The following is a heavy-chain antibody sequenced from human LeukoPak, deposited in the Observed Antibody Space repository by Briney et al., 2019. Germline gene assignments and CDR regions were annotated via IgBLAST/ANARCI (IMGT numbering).Heavy chain of an antibody. V-gene: IGHV4-59*01. Sequence: PSETLSLTCTVSGGSISSYYWSWIRQPPGKGLEWIGYIYYSGSTNYNPSLKSRVTISVDTSKNQFSLKLSSVTAADTAVYYCARDTDYWGQGTLVTVSS. CDR3: ARDTDY. J-gene: IGHJ4*02. CDR1: GGSISSYY. CDR2: IYYSGST.